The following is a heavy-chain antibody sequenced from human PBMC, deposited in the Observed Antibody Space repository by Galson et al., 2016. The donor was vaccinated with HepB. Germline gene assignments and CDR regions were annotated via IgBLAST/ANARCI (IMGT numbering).Heavy chain of an antibody. D-gene: IGHD2/OR15-2a*01. CDR1: GFIFRSYW. J-gene: IGHJ4*02. V-gene: IGHV3-7*01. Sequence: SLRLSCAASGFIFRSYWMSWVRQAPGKGLEWVANINQDGSEKYSVDSVKGRFTISRDNAKNSLYLQMNSLRAEDTAVYYCARAYSRLGRWRLLYYFDYRGQGTLVTVSS. CDR2: INQDGSEK. CDR3: ARAYSRLGRWRLLYYFDY.